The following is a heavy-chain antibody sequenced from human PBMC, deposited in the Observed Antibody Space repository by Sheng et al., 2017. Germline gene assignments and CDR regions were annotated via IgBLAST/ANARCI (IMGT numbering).Heavy chain of an antibody. CDR3: ARDPEMATLREAAGNYFDY. CDR2: ISYDGSNK. D-gene: IGHD5-12*01. CDR1: GFTFSSYA. Sequence: QVQLVESGGGVVQPGRSLRLSCAASGFTFSSYAMHWVRQAPGKGLEWVAVISYDGSNKYYADSVKGRFTISRDNSKNTLYLQMNSLRAEDTAVYYCARDPEMATLREAAGNYFDYWGQGTLVTVSS. V-gene: IGHV3-30*04. J-gene: IGHJ4*02.